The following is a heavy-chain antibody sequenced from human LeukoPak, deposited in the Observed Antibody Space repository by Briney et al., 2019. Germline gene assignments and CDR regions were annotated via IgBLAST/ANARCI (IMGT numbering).Heavy chain of an antibody. CDR3: AREVFGGKGY. CDR2: ITSSSNYI. D-gene: IGHD2-15*01. Sequence: GGSLRLSCAASGFPFSSYSMNWVRQAPGKGLEWVSSITSSSNYIYYADSVKGRFTISRDDAKNSLYLQMNSLRAEDTAVYYCAREVFGGKGYWGQGTLVTVSS. J-gene: IGHJ4*02. V-gene: IGHV3-21*01. CDR1: GFPFSSYS.